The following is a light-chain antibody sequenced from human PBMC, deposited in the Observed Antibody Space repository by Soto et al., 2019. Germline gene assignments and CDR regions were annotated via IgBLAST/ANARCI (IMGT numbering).Light chain of an antibody. CDR2: GAS. J-gene: IGKJ1*01. CDR3: HQYNHWPRT. V-gene: IGKV3-15*01. CDR1: QSVSHY. Sequence: EIVMTQSPATLSVSPGERATLSCRASQSVSHYLAWYQQKTGQAPRLLIYGASTRATGIPARFSGSGSGTEFTLTISSMQSEDFAVYYCHQYNHWPRTFGQGTKVEIK.